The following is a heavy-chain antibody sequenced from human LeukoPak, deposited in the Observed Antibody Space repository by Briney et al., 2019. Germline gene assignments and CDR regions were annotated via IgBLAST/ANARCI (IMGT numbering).Heavy chain of an antibody. V-gene: IGHV3-11*01. CDR1: GFTFSDYY. CDR2: ISSSGSTI. D-gene: IGHD3-10*01. Sequence: EGSLRLSCAASGFTFSDYYMSWIRQAPGKGLEWVSYISSSGSTIYYADSVKGRFTISRDNAKNSLYLQMNSLRAEDTAVYYCARDRGHYYGSGSYYNARSFDPWGQGTLVTVSS. CDR3: ARDRGHYYGSGSYYNARSFDP. J-gene: IGHJ5*02.